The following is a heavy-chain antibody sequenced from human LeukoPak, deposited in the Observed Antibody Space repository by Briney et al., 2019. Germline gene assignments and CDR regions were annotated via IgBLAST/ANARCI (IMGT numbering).Heavy chain of an antibody. CDR2: INTDGSTT. CDR3: ARSRGGSYHY. Sequence: GGSLRLSCAASGFTFSNDWMHWVRQAPRKGLVWVSRINTDGSTTTYADSVKGRFTISRDNAKNTLYLQMNSLRVEDTAVYYCARSRGGSYHYWGQGTLVTVSS. CDR1: GFTFSNDW. J-gene: IGHJ4*02. V-gene: IGHV3-74*01. D-gene: IGHD3-16*02.